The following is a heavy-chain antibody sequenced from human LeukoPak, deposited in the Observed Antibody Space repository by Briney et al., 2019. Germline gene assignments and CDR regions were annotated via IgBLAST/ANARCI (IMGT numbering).Heavy chain of an antibody. CDR2: IYYSGST. D-gene: IGHD6-19*01. Sequence: SETLSLTCAVSGGSISSGGYSWSWIRQPPGKGLEWIGYIYYSGSTYYNPSLKSRVTISVDTSKNQFSLKLSSVTAADTAVYYCARPYSSGWYFAFDIWGQGTMVTVSS. J-gene: IGHJ3*02. CDR1: GGSISSGGYS. CDR3: ARPYSSGWYFAFDI. V-gene: IGHV4-31*11.